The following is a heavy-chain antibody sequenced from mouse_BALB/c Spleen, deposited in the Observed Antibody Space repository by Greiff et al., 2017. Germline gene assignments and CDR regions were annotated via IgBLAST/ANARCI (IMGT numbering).Heavy chain of an antibody. J-gene: IGHJ3*01. Sequence: EVHLVESGGGLVQPGGSLKLSCAASGFTFSSYTMSWVRQTPEKRLEWVAYISNGGGSTYYPDTVKGRFTISRDNAKNTLYLQMSSLKSEDTAMYYCARPYGNTWFAYWGQGTLVTVSA. CDR1: GFTFSSYT. V-gene: IGHV5-12-2*01. CDR2: ISNGGGST. CDR3: ARPYGNTWFAY. D-gene: IGHD2-10*02.